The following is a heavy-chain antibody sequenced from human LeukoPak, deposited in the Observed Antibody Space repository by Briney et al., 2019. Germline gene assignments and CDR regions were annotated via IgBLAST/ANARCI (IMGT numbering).Heavy chain of an antibody. CDR2: IDPSGGI. D-gene: IGHD1-14*01. Sequence: SETLSLTCAVHGVSFSGYYWSWIRQFPGEGLEWIGEIDPSGGIEYNPSLKSRVTISVDPPGNQFSLELSSVTAADTAVYYCARNRTRDHGPFDSWGQGTLVTVSS. J-gene: IGHJ4*02. CDR1: GVSFSGYY. V-gene: IGHV4-34*01. CDR3: ARNRTRDHGPFDS.